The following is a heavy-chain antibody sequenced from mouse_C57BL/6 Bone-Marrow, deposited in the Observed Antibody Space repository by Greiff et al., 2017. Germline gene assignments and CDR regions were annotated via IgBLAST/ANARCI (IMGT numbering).Heavy chain of an antibody. D-gene: IGHD2-5*01. J-gene: IGHJ1*03. Sequence: QVQLQQPGAELVKPGASVKMSCKASGYTFTSYWITWVKQRPGQGLEWIGDIYPGSGSTNYNEKFKSKATLTVDTSSSTAYMQLSSLTSEDSAVYYCARPYYSNWWYCDVWGTGTTVTVSA. V-gene: IGHV1-55*01. CDR3: ARPYYSNWWYCDV. CDR1: GYTFTSYW. CDR2: IYPGSGST.